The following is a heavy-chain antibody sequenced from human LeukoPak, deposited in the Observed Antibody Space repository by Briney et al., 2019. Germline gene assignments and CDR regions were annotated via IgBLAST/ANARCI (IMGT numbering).Heavy chain of an antibody. CDR3: ARHHSSAYPFDY. CDR1: GGSFSGYY. CDR2: INHSGST. D-gene: IGHD3-22*01. J-gene: IGHJ4*02. Sequence: PSETLSLTCAVYGGSFSGYYWSWIRQPPGKGLEWIGEINHSGSTNYNPSLKSRVTVSVDTSQNHVSLKLTSMTAADTGLYYCARHHSSAYPFDYWGQGTLVTVSS. V-gene: IGHV4-34*01.